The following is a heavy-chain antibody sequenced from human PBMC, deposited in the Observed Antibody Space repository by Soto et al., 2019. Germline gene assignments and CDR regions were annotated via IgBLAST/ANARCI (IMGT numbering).Heavy chain of an antibody. CDR1: GGSISSYY. V-gene: IGHV4-59*01. Sequence: PSETLSLTCTVSGGSISSYYWSWIRQPPGKGLEWIGYIYYSGSTNYNPSLKSRVTISVDTSKNQFSLKLSSVTAADTAVYYCARGARLTYYYGSGSYYNVNYFDYWGQGTLVTVSS. CDR3: ARGARLTYYYGSGSYYNVNYFDY. D-gene: IGHD3-10*01. CDR2: IYYSGST. J-gene: IGHJ4*02.